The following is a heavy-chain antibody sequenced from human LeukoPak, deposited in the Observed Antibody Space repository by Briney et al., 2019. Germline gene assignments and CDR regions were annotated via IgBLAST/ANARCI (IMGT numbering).Heavy chain of an antibody. V-gene: IGHV4-38-2*02. CDR1: GYSIRTDYY. CDR2: IYHSGST. D-gene: IGHD2-21*01. Sequence: PSETLSLTCTVSGYSIRTDYYWGWIRQPPGKGPEWIGTIYHSGSTYYNPSLKSRVTISVDTSKNQISLRLSSVTAADTAIYYCARGNSDRFPPYMDYWGQGILVIVSS. J-gene: IGHJ4*02. CDR3: ARGNSDRFPPYMDY.